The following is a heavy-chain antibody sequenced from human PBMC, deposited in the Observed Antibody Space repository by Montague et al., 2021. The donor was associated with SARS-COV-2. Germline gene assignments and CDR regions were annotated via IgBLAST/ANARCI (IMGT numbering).Heavy chain of an antibody. J-gene: IGHJ3*02. CDR3: ASERAYDYGSGTYPGGFDN. D-gene: IGHD3-10*01. Sequence: TLSLTCTVSGGPISSGSYYWSWIRQPAGKGPEWIGRIYTTGRTNYNPSLKSRVTISVDTSKNQFSLKLSSVTAADTAAYYCASERAYDYGSGTYPGGFDNWGQGTMVTVS. CDR1: GGPISSGSYY. V-gene: IGHV4-61*02. CDR2: IYTTGRT.